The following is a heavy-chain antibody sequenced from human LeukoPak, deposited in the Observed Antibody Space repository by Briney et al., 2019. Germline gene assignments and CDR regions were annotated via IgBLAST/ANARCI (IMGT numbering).Heavy chain of an antibody. V-gene: IGHV1-18*01. CDR1: GYTFTSYG. CDR2: ISAYNGNT. CDR3: ARVQYSSSWYSAYYYYYMDV. Sequence: ASVKVSCKASGYTFTSYGISWVRQAPGQGLEWMGWISAYNGNTNYAQKLQGRVTVTTDTSTSTAYMELRSLRSDDTAVYYCARVQYSSSWYSAYYYYYMDVWGKGTTVTVSS. D-gene: IGHD6-13*01. J-gene: IGHJ6*03.